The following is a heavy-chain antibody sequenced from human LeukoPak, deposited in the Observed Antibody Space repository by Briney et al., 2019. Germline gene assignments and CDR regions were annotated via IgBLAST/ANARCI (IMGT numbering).Heavy chain of an antibody. CDR2: INPNSGGT. CDR1: GYTFTGYY. CDR3: ASSGYVRNNWFDP. J-gene: IGHJ5*02. D-gene: IGHD5-12*01. Sequence: GASVKVSCKASGYTFTGYYMHWVRQALGQGLEWMGWINPNSGGTNYAQKFQGRVTMTRDTSISTAYMELSRLRSDDTAVYYCASSGYVRNNWFDPWGQGTLVTVSS. V-gene: IGHV1-2*02.